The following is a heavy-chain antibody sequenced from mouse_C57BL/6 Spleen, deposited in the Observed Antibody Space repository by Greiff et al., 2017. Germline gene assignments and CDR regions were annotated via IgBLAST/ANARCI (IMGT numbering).Heavy chain of an antibody. V-gene: IGHV14-4*01. CDR2: IDPENGDT. CDR1: GFNIKDDY. D-gene: IGHD1-1*01. J-gene: IGHJ2*01. CDR3: TTGYYGSSFYFDY. Sequence: EVQVVESGAELVRPGASVKLSCTASGFNIKDDYMHWVKQRPEQGLEWIGWIDPENGDTEYASKFQGKATITADTSSNTAYLQLSSLTSEDTAVYYCTTGYYGSSFYFDYWGQGTTLTVSS.